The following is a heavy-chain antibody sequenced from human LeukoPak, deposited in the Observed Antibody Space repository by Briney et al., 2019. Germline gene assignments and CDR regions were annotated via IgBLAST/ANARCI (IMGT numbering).Heavy chain of an antibody. D-gene: IGHD2-2*01. CDR2: IGTNSRTT. V-gene: IGHV3-48*01. CDR3: ASQLLNAFDI. J-gene: IGHJ3*02. Sequence: GGSLRLSCTASGFTFSSSGMNWVRQAPGKGLEWVSFIGTNSRTTYYGDSVKGRFTISRDNAKNSLYLQMDSLRAEDTAVYYCASQLLNAFDIWGQGTMVTVSS. CDR1: GFTFSSSG.